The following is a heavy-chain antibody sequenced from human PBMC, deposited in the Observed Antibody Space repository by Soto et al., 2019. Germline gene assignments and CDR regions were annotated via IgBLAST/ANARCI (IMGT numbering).Heavy chain of an antibody. CDR2: INAGNGNT. CDR3: ARDQVATTPSYSYYYGLDV. D-gene: IGHD2-15*01. V-gene: IGHV1-3*01. J-gene: IGHJ6*02. Sequence: ASVKVSCKASGYTFTSYAMHWVRQAPGQRLEWMGWINAGNGNTKYSQKFQDRVTITRDTSATTAYMELRSLRSEDTGVYYCARDQVATTPSYSYYYGLDVWGQGTTVTVSS. CDR1: GYTFTSYA.